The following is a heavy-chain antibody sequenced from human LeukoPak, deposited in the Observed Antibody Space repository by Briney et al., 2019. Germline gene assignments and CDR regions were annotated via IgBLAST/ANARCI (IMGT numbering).Heavy chain of an antibody. D-gene: IGHD3-3*01. Sequence: GGSLRLSCAASGFTLSSYWMHWVRQAPGKGLVWVSRINSDGSSTSYADSVKGRFTISRDNAKNTLYLQMNSLRAEDTAVYYCARVEYTLLEWFKESAEYFQHWGQGSLVTVSS. CDR2: INSDGSST. CDR1: GFTLSSYW. CDR3: ARVEYTLLEWFKESAEYFQH. V-gene: IGHV3-74*01. J-gene: IGHJ1*01.